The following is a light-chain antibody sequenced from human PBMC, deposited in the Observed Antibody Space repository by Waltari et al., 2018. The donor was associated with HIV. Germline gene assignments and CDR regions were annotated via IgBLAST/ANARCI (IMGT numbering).Light chain of an antibody. V-gene: IGLV2-23*02. CDR3: CSYAGSRGVV. CDR2: EVT. CDR1: SSDVGSYTL. J-gene: IGLJ2*01. Sequence: QSDLTQPASVSGSPGQSITISCTGTSSDVGSYTLVSWYQHHPHKAPQVVIYEVTKRPSGVSNRFSGSKSGNTASLTISGLQAEDESDYYCCSYAGSRGVVFGGGTKLTVL.